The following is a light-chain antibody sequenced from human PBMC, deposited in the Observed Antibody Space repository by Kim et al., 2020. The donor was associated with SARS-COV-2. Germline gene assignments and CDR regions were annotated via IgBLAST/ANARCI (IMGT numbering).Light chain of an antibody. CDR1: KLGDKY. Sequence: SGSPGQTASITCSGDKLGDKYACWYQQKPGRSPVLVIYQDSKRPSGIPERFSGSNSGNTATLTISGTQAMDEADYYCQAWDSSTVVFGGGTKLTVL. CDR2: QDS. J-gene: IGLJ3*02. V-gene: IGLV3-1*01. CDR3: QAWDSSTVV.